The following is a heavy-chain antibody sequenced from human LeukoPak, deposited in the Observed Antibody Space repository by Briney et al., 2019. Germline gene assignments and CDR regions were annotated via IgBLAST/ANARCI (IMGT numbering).Heavy chain of an antibody. CDR3: AKAPVTSCRGAYCYPFDP. V-gene: IGHV3-23*01. CDR1: GFTLSTDA. CDR2: TSSSDAGT. D-gene: IGHD2-21*01. J-gene: IGHJ5*02. Sequence: GGSLRRSCAASGFTLSTDAMSWVRQTPGKGLEWVAATSSSDAGTCHADSVRGRFTISRDNSKNTLYLQMNSLRAEDAAVYFCAKAPVTSCRGAYCYPFDPWGQGTLVTVSS.